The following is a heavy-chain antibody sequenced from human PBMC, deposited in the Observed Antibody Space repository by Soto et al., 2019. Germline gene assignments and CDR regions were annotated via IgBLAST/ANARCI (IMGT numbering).Heavy chain of an antibody. J-gene: IGHJ6*02. V-gene: IGHV5-10-1*01. Sequence: GDSLKISCKGSGYSFTSYWISLVRQMPGKGLEWMGRIDPSDSYTNYSPSFQGHVTISADKSISTAYLQWSSLKASDTAMYYCARQDIVVVPAAPYGMDVWGQGTTVTVSS. CDR3: ARQDIVVVPAAPYGMDV. CDR1: GYSFTSYW. CDR2: IDPSDSYT. D-gene: IGHD2-2*01.